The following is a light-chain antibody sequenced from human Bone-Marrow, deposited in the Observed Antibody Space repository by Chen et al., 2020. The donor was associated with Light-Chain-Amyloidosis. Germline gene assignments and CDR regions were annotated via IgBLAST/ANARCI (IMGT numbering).Light chain of an antibody. J-gene: IGLJ3*02. CDR3: SSYTSSSTRV. Sequence: QSALTQPASVSGSPGQSITISCTGTSSDIGDCNYVSWYQQHPGKAPKLMIYDVSNRPSGVSDRFSGSKSGVTASLTISGLQAEDEADYFCSSYTSSSTRVFGGGTKLTVL. V-gene: IGLV2-14*01. CDR2: DVS. CDR1: SSDIGDCNY.